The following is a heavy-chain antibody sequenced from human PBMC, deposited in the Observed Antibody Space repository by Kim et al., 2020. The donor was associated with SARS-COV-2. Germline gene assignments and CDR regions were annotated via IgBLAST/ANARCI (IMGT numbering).Heavy chain of an antibody. V-gene: IGHV3-23*01. Sequence: GGSLRLSCAASGFTFSSYAMSWVRQAPGKGLEWVSAISGSGGSTYYADSVKGRFTISRDNSKNTLNLQMNSLRAEDTAVYYCAKDPPMNSSGWYKVWFNAFDIWGQGTMVTVSS. CDR2: ISGSGGST. CDR3: AKDPPMNSSGWYKVWFNAFDI. J-gene: IGHJ3*02. CDR1: GFTFSSYA. D-gene: IGHD6-19*01.